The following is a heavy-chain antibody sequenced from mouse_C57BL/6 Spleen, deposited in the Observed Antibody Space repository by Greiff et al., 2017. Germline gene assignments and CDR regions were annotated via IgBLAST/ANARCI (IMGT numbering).Heavy chain of an antibody. CDR1: GYTFTSYW. CDR2: IHPSDSDT. V-gene: IGHV1-74*01. Sequence: QVQLKQPGAELVKPGASVKVSCKASGYTFTSYWMHWVKQRPGQGLEWIGRIHPSDSDTNYNQKFKGKATLTVDKSSSTAYMQLSSLTSEDSAVYYCAILYYGSEYFDVWGTGTTVTVSS. D-gene: IGHD1-1*01. CDR3: AILYYGSEYFDV. J-gene: IGHJ1*03.